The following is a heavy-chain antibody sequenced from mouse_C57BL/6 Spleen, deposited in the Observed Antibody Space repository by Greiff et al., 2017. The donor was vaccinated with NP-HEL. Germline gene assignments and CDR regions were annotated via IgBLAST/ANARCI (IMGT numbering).Heavy chain of an antibody. Sequence: QVHVKQSGAELVKPGASVKLSCKASGYTFTSYWMHWVKQRPGQGLEWIGMIHPNSGSTNYNEKFKSKATLTVDKSSSTAYMQLSSLTSEDSAVYYCAREGYYAMDYWGQGTSVTVSS. CDR3: AREGYYAMDY. V-gene: IGHV1-64*01. CDR1: GYTFTSYW. CDR2: IHPNSGST. J-gene: IGHJ4*01.